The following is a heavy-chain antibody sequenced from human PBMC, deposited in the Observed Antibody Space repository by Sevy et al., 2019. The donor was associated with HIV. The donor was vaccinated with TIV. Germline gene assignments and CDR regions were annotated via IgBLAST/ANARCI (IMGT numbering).Heavy chain of an antibody. J-gene: IGHJ6*02. Sequence: GGSLRLSCAASGFTFSDYYMSWIRQAPGKVLEWVSYISSSGSTIYYADSVKGRFTISRDNAKNSLYLQMNSLRAEDTAVYYCARDHKFYSNSHEGGYYGMDVWGQGTTVTVSS. D-gene: IGHD4-4*01. V-gene: IGHV3-11*01. CDR3: ARDHKFYSNSHEGGYYGMDV. CDR2: ISSSGSTI. CDR1: GFTFSDYY.